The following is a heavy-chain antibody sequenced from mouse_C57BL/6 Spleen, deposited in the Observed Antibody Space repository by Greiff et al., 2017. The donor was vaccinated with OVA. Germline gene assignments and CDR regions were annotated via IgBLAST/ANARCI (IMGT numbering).Heavy chain of an antibody. CDR2: LWTGGGT. CDR1: GFSLTSYA. D-gene: IGHD4-1*02. V-gene: IGHV2-9-1*01. CDR3: ARHQLGRRNYFDY. J-gene: IGHJ2*01. Sequence: VKLVESGPGLVAPSQSLSITCTVSGFSLTSYAISWVRQPPGKGLEWLGVLWTGGGTKYNSALKSRLSISKDNSKSQVFLKMNSLQTDDTARYYCARHQLGRRNYFDYWGQGTTLTVSS.